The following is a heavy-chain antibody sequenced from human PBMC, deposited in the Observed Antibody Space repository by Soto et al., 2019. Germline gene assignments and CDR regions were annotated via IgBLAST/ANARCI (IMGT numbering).Heavy chain of an antibody. J-gene: IGHJ6*02. Sequence: GASVKVSCKASGGTFSSYAISWVRQAPGQGLEWMGGIIPIFGTANYAQKFQGRVTITADESTSTAYMELSSLRSEDTAVYYCARVNDLYYYYYGMDVWGQGTTVTVSS. V-gene: IGHV1-69*13. CDR1: GGTFSSYA. CDR2: IIPIFGTA. CDR3: ARVNDLYYYYYGMDV. D-gene: IGHD1-1*01.